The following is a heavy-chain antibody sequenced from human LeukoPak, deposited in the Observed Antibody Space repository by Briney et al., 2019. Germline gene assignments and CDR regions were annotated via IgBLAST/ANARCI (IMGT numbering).Heavy chain of an antibody. CDR2: INHSGST. J-gene: IGHJ3*02. CDR1: GGSFSGYY. CDR3: ARDPNFDI. V-gene: IGHV4-34*01. Sequence: SETLSLTCAVYGGSFSGYYWSWIRQPPGKGLEWIGEINHSGSTNYNPSLKSRVTISVDTSKNQFSLKLSSVTAADTAVYYCARDPNFDIWGQGTMVTVSS.